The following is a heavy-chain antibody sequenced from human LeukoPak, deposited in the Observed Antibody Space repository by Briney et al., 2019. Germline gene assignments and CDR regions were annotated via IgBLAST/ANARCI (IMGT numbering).Heavy chain of an antibody. D-gene: IGHD3-10*01. V-gene: IGHV4-61*02. CDR1: GGSISSSSYY. CDR3: ARGSYYYYGSGTPFDY. Sequence: SETLSLTCTVSGGSISSSSYYWSWIRQPAGKGLERIGRIYTSGSTNYNPSLKSRVTISVDTSKNQFSLKLSSVAAADTAVYYCARGSYYYYGSGTPFDYWGQGTLVTVSS. CDR2: IYTSGST. J-gene: IGHJ4*02.